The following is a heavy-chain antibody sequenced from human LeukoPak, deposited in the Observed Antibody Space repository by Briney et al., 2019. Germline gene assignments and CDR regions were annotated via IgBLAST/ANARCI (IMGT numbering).Heavy chain of an antibody. Sequence: GGSLRLSCAASGFTFSSYEMNWVRQAPGKGLEWVSYISSSGSTIYYADSVKGRFTISRDNAKNTLYLQMNSLRAEDTAVYYCAKGPGYYDSSGSIFDYWGQGTLVSVSS. D-gene: IGHD3-22*01. CDR2: ISSSGSTI. CDR1: GFTFSSYE. J-gene: IGHJ4*02. CDR3: AKGPGYYDSSGSIFDY. V-gene: IGHV3-48*03.